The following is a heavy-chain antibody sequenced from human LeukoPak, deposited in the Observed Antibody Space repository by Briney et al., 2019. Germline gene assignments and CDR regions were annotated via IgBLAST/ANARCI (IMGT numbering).Heavy chain of an antibody. Sequence: GGFLRLSCAASGFTFSSTYMSWVRQAPGKGLEWVSSISSSSSYIYYADSVKGRFTISRDNAKNSLYLQMNSLRAEDTAVYYCARAHLVWDAFDIWGQGTMVTVSS. CDR1: GFTFSSTY. D-gene: IGHD2-8*01. J-gene: IGHJ3*02. CDR2: ISSSSSYI. CDR3: ARAHLVWDAFDI. V-gene: IGHV3-21*01.